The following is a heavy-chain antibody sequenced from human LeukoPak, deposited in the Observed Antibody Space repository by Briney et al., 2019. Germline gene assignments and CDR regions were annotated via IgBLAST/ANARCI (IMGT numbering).Heavy chain of an antibody. J-gene: IGHJ5*02. Sequence: ASVKVSCKASGYTFTGYYMHWVRQAPGQGLEWMGRINPNSGGTNYAQKFQGRVTMTRDTSTSTVYMELSSLRSEDTAVYYCARGVIVVVPAAFNWFDPWGQGTLVTVSS. CDR3: ARGVIVVVPAAFNWFDP. D-gene: IGHD2-2*01. CDR2: INPNSGGT. CDR1: GYTFTGYY. V-gene: IGHV1-2*06.